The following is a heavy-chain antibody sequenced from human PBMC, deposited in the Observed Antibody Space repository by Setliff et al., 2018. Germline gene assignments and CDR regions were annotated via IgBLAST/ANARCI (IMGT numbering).Heavy chain of an antibody. CDR3: TRDQDYYGMDV. CDR1: GFTFSSYD. CDR2: ISSSSSTI. Sequence: PGGSLRLSCAASGFTFSSYDMNWVRQAPGKGLEWVSYISSSSSTIFYADSVKGRFTISRDNAKNSLYLQMNSLRGEDTAVYHCTRDQDYYGMDVWGQGTTVTVSS. J-gene: IGHJ6*02. V-gene: IGHV3-48*01.